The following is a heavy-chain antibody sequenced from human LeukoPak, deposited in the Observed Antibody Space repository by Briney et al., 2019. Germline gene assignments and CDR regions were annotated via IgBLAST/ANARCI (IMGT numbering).Heavy chain of an antibody. CDR2: MSFDVNNK. J-gene: IGHJ4*02. D-gene: IGHD2-2*02. Sequence: EGSLRLSCATSGFTFSSYAFHWVRQAPGKGLEWVATMSFDVNNKYYADSVRGRFTISRDNSKNTLYLQVNSLRAEDTAVYSCARGYCTSSSCYNDYWGQGTLVTVSS. CDR1: GFTFSSYA. CDR3: ARGYCTSSSCYNDY. V-gene: IGHV3-30*04.